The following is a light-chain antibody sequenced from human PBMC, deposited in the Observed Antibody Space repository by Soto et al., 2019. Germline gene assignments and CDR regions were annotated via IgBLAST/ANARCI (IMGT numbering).Light chain of an antibody. CDR2: ESS. CDR3: CSYAGSSNV. V-gene: IGLV2-23*03. Sequence: QSALTQPASVSGSPGQSITISCTGTSSDVGSYNLVSWYQQHPGKAPKLMIYESSKRPSGVSNRFSGSKSGNTASLTISGLQAEDEADYYCCSYAGSSNVFGTGTKVTVL. CDR1: SSDVGSYNL. J-gene: IGLJ1*01.